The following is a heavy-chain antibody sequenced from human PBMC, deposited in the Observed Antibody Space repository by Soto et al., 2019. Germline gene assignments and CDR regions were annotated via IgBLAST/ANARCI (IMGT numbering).Heavy chain of an antibody. J-gene: IGHJ6*02. CDR1: GYTFTSYY. V-gene: IGHV1-46*01. CDR3: ARDQRRLGIAVGDYYYYYGMDV. D-gene: IGHD6-19*01. Sequence: GASVKVSCKASGYTFTSYYMHWVRQAPGQGLEWMGIINPSGGRTSYAQKFQGRVTITGDTSTSTAYMELSSLRSEDTAVYYCARDQRRLGIAVGDYYYYYGMDVWGQGTTVTVSS. CDR2: INPSGGRT.